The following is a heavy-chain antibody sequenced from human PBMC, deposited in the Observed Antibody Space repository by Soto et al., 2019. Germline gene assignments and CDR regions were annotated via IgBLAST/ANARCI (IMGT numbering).Heavy chain of an antibody. Sequence: QVQLVESGGGVVQPGRSLRLSCAASGFTFSYHALNWVRQAPGKGLEWVAVISYDGDNKYIAESVKGRFTISRYNSKNTVSLQRNSRRTEDTAMYFCARGTTTSAFSAMDVWGQGTTVTVSS. CDR3: ARGTTTSAFSAMDV. V-gene: IGHV3-30-3*01. J-gene: IGHJ6*02. CDR1: GFTFSYHA. D-gene: IGHD1-1*01. CDR2: ISYDGDNK.